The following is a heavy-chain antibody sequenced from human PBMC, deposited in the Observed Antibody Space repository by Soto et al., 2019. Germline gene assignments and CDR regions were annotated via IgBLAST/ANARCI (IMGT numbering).Heavy chain of an antibody. D-gene: IGHD3-9*01. CDR2: IRSKTYNYAT. CDR1: GFTFSGSA. CDR3: TRGSGKTGWYFDL. V-gene: IGHV3-73*02. Sequence: EVQLVASGGGLVQPGGALKLSCTASGFTFSGSAVHWVRQASGRGLEWLGRIRSKTYNYATAYAASVKGRFTISRDDSKNTAYLQMNNLKTEDTALYYCTRGSGKTGWYFDLWGRGMLVTVSS. J-gene: IGHJ2*01.